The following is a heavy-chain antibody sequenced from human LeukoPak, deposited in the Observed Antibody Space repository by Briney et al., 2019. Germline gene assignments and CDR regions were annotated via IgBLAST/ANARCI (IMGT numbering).Heavy chain of an antibody. CDR1: GFTFSSYW. CDR3: ARILYDSSGYQILDAFDI. V-gene: IGHV3-7*01. D-gene: IGHD3-22*01. Sequence: PGGSLRLSCAASGFTFSSYWMSWVRQAPGKGLEWVAYIKQDGSEKYYVDSLKGRFTISRDNAKSSLYLQMNSLRAEDTAVYFCARILYDSSGYQILDAFDIWGQGTMVTVSS. CDR2: IKQDGSEK. J-gene: IGHJ3*02.